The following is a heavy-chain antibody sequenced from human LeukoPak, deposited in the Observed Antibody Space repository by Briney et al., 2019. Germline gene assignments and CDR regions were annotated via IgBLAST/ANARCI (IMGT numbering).Heavy chain of an antibody. Sequence: SETLSPTCTVSGSGGSISSYYWSWIRQPAGKGLEWIGRIYTSGSTNYNPSLKSRVTMSVDTSKNQFSLKLTSVTAADTAVYYCARDRLGSRGASYFDYWGQGTLVTVSS. V-gene: IGHV4-4*07. D-gene: IGHD1-26*01. CDR1: GSGGSISSYY. CDR2: IYTSGST. J-gene: IGHJ4*02. CDR3: ARDRLGSRGASYFDY.